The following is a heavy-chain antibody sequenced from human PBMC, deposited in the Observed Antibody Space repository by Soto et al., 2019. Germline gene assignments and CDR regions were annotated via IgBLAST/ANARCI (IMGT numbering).Heavy chain of an antibody. V-gene: IGHV3-23*01. D-gene: IGHD1-26*01. CDR2: ISGSATGT. Sequence: EVQLLESGGGLVEPGGSLRLSCAASGLSFSSYGMSWVRQAPGKGLEWVSGISGSATGTYYADSVKGRFTISRDNSMNTLYLQMNSLGAEDTALYYCAKELVAGGSYCGVLDHWGQGTLVTVSS. CDR3: AKELVAGGSYCGVLDH. J-gene: IGHJ4*02. CDR1: GLSFSSYG.